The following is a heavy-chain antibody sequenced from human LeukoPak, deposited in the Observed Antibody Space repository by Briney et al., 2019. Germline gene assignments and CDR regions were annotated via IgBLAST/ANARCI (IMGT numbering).Heavy chain of an antibody. CDR1: GFTFSNYA. CDR2: ISGNGDSS. J-gene: IGHJ4*02. Sequence: SGGSLRLSCAASGFTFSNYAMSWVRQAPGKGLEWVSAISGNGDSSYYADSVKGRFTISRDNSKNTLFLQVNSLRAEDTAVYYCAKRDAYDTSGFSPLFDYWGQGTLVTLSS. V-gene: IGHV3-23*01. D-gene: IGHD3-22*01. CDR3: AKRDAYDTSGFSPLFDY.